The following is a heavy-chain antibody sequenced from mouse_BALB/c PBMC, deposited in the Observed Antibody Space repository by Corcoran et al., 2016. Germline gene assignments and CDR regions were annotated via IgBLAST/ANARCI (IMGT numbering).Heavy chain of an antibody. CDR3: ASSDVSSVFAS. D-gene: IGHD1-1*01. CDR1: GYTFTNYG. V-gene: IGHV9-3-1*01. CDR2: INTYTGES. J-gene: IGHJ3*01. Sequence: QIQLVQSGPELKKPGETVKISCKASGYTFTNYGMNGVKQAPGKGLKWMGWINTYTGESTYADDFDGRFAFSLETSASTSYLQINNLKNDDTATYFCASSDVSSVFASWGQGTLVTFSA.